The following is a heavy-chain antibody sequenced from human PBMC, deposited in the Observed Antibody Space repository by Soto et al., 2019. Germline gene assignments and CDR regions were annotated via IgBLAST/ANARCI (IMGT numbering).Heavy chain of an antibody. Sequence: SETLSLTCTVSGGSISSYYWSWIRQPAGKGLEWIGRIYTSGSTNYNPSLKSRVTMSVDTSKNQFSLMLSSVTAADTAVYYCARDLPLRGYSYGYYFYYLGQGTLVTVSS. CDR1: GGSISSYY. D-gene: IGHD5-18*01. CDR3: ARDLPLRGYSYGYYFYY. J-gene: IGHJ4*02. CDR2: IYTSGST. V-gene: IGHV4-4*07.